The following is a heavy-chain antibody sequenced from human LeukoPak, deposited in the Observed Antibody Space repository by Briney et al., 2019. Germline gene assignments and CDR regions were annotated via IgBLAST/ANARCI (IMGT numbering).Heavy chain of an antibody. J-gene: IGHJ4*02. V-gene: IGHV3-48*01. Sequence: PGGSLRLSCAASGFTFSSYSMNWVRQAPGKGLEWVSYISSSSSTIYYADSVKGRFTISRDNAKNSLYLQMNSLRAEDTAVYYCARYHSSGWRDFDYWGQGTLVTVSS. CDR1: GFTFSSYS. CDR2: ISSSSSTI. CDR3: ARYHSSGWRDFDY. D-gene: IGHD6-19*01.